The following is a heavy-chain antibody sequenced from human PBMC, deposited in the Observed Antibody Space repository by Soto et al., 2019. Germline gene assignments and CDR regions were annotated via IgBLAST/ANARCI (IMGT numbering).Heavy chain of an antibody. Sequence: QITLKESGPTLVKPTQTLTLTCTFSGFSLNTNAVGVGWIHQPPGKALEWLALVYWDDDKRYNLFLKSRLAITKDTSKNQVVLTMTNMDPVDTATYYCAHAAFGEFVGSFGYWGQGTLVTVSS. CDR1: GFSLNTNAVG. D-gene: IGHD3-10*01. V-gene: IGHV2-5*02. CDR3: AHAAFGEFVGSFGY. J-gene: IGHJ4*02. CDR2: VYWDDDK.